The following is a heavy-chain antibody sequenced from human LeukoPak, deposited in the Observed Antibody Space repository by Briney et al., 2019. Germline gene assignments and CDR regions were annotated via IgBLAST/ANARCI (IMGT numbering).Heavy chain of an antibody. CDR1: GFSFSTYT. J-gene: IGHJ4*02. CDR2: IISRRTSI. CDR3: ARVSGYYRDY. D-gene: IGHD2/OR15-2a*01. V-gene: IGHV3-21*01. Sequence: GGSLRLSCAASGFSFSTYTMNWVRQARGKGLEWVSSIISRRTSIFYADSVKGRFTISRDDAKNSLYLQMNSLRAEDTALYYCARVSGYYRDYWGQGTLVTVSS.